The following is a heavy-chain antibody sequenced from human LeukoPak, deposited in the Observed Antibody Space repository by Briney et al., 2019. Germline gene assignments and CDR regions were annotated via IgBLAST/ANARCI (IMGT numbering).Heavy chain of an antibody. J-gene: IGHJ4*02. D-gene: IGHD3-10*01. CDR3: ARQRWFGESLDY. Sequence: SETLSLTCAVYGGSFSGYYWSWIRQPPGKGLEWIGEINHSGSTNYNPSLKSRVTISVDTSKNQFSLKLSSVIAADTAVYYCARQRWFGESLDYWGQGTLVTVSS. CDR1: GGSFSGYY. V-gene: IGHV4-34*01. CDR2: INHSGST.